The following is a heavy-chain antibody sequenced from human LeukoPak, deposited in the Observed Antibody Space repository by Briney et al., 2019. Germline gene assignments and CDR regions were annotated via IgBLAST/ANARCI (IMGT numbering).Heavy chain of an antibody. CDR2: IYYSGST. CDR3: ARGGRSGSYYFDY. D-gene: IGHD1-26*01. V-gene: IGHV4-61*01. CDR1: GDSISSSSYY. Sequence: SETLSLTCTVSGDSISSSSYYWSWIRQPPGEGLEWIGYIYYSGSTNYNPSLKSRVTISVDTSKNQFSLKLSSVTAADTAVYYCARGGRSGSYYFDYWGQGTLVTVSS. J-gene: IGHJ4*02.